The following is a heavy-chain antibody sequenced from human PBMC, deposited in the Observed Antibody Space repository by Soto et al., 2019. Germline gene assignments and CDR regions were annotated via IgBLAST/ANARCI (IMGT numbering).Heavy chain of an antibody. V-gene: IGHV3-53*05. Sequence: GGSLRLSCAASGFTVSSNYMSWVRQAPGKGLEWVSVIYNDGSTYYADSVKGRFTISRDTSKNQFSLKLSSVTAADTAVYYCARTWGSTNDYWGRGTLVTGSS. D-gene: IGHD3-16*01. J-gene: IGHJ4*02. CDR1: GFTVSSNY. CDR3: ARTWGSTNDY. CDR2: IYNDGST.